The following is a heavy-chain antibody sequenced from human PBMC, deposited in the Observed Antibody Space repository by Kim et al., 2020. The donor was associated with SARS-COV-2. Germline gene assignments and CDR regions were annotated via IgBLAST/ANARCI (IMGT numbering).Heavy chain of an antibody. J-gene: IGHJ6*02. V-gene: IGHV4-34*01. D-gene: IGHD3-3*01. CDR3: ARARGGGAFGVVIKYYYYYGMDV. Sequence: SETLSLTCAVYGGSFSGYYWSWIRQPPGKGLEWIGEINHSGSTNYNPSLKSRVTISVDTSKNQFSLKLSSVTAADTAVYYCARARGGGAFGVVIKYYYYYGMDVWGQGTTVTVSS. CDR1: GGSFSGYY. CDR2: INHSGST.